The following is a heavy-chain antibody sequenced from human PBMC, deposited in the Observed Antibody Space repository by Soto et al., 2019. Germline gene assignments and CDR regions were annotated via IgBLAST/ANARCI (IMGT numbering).Heavy chain of an antibody. CDR1: GYTFTSYY. V-gene: IGHV1-46*01. D-gene: IGHD6-13*01. J-gene: IGHJ6*02. Sequence: QVQLVQSGAEVKKPGASVKVSCKASGYTFTSYYMHWVRQAPGQGLEWMGIINPSGGSTSYEQKFQGGVTMTRDPSTSPVYMELRSLRSEDTAVYYCARDLFPTYSSSHYGMDVGGQGTTVTVS. CDR2: INPSGGST. CDR3: ARDLFPTYSSSHYGMDV.